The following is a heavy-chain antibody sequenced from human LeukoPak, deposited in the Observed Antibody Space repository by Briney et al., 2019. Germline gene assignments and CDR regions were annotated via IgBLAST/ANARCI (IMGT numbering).Heavy chain of an antibody. CDR1: GGSISSGGYY. CDR2: VYYSGST. J-gene: IGHJ1*01. V-gene: IGHV4-31*03. CDR3: ARDRGYCSGGSCYSALRFQH. Sequence: SQTLSLTCTVSGGSISSGGYYWSWIRQHPGKGLEWIGYVYYSGSTYYNPSLKSRVTISVDTSKNQSSLKLSSVTAADTAVYYCARDRGYCSGGSCYSALRFQHWGQGTLVTVSS. D-gene: IGHD2-15*01.